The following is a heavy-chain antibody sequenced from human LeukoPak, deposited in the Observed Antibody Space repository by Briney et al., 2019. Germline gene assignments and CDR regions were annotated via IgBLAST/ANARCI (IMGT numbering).Heavy chain of an antibody. CDR1: GGSISSGGYS. J-gene: IGHJ5*02. Sequence: PSQTLSLTCAVSGGSISSGGYSWSWIRQPPEKGLEWIGYIYYSGSTYYNPSLKSRVTISVDTSKNQFSLKLSSVTAADTAVYYCARQLYCSSTSCYKNWFDPWGQGTLVTVSS. V-gene: IGHV4-30-2*05. CDR2: IYYSGST. D-gene: IGHD2-2*01. CDR3: ARQLYCSSTSCYKNWFDP.